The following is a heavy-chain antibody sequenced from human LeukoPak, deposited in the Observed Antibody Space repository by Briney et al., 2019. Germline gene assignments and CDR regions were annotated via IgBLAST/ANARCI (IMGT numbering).Heavy chain of an antibody. J-gene: IGHJ4*02. CDR2: IVVGSGNT. CDR1: GYTFTSSA. Sequence: ASVKVSCKASGYTFTSSAVQWVRQPRGKRLEWIGWIVVGSGNTNYAQKFQERVTTTRDMSTNTAYMELSSLKSEDTAVYYCAAIPLPESRYFDWLSFDYWGQGTLVTVSS. CDR3: AAIPLPESRYFDWLSFDY. D-gene: IGHD3-9*01. V-gene: IGHV1-58*01.